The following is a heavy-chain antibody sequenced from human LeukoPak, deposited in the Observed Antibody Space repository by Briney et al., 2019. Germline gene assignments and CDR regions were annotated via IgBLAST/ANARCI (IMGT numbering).Heavy chain of an antibody. J-gene: IGHJ5*02. CDR2: FDPEDGET. CDR3: ATMVVVVPAAISWFDP. Sequence: ASVKVSCKVSGYTLTELSMHWVRQAPGKGLEWMGGFDPEDGETIYAQKFQGRVTMTEDTSTDTAYMELSSLRSEDTAVYYCATMVVVVPAAISWFDPWGQGTLVTVSS. D-gene: IGHD2-2*02. CDR1: GYTLTELS. V-gene: IGHV1-24*01.